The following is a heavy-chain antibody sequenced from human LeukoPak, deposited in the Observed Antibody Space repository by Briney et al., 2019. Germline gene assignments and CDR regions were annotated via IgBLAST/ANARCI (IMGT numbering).Heavy chain of an antibody. Sequence: ASLKVSCKPSGYTFTGYYMHWVRQAPGQGLEWMGWINPNSGGTNYAQKFQGRVTMIRDTSISTAYMELSRLRSDDTAVYYCARDYYDSSGYYPLGRWDYWGQGTLVTVSS. CDR3: ARDYYDSSGYYPLGRWDY. CDR1: GYTFTGYY. J-gene: IGHJ4*02. CDR2: INPNSGGT. D-gene: IGHD3-22*01. V-gene: IGHV1-2*02.